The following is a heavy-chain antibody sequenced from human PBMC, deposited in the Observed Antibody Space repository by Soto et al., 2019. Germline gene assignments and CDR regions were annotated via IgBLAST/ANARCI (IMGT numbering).Heavy chain of an antibody. D-gene: IGHD6-13*01. J-gene: IGHJ6*02. CDR2: MNPNSGNT. CDR3: ARRGSSSSWYYYYYYGMDV. CDR1: GYTFTSYD. V-gene: IGHV1-8*01. Sequence: QVQLVQSGAEVKKPGASVKVSCKASGYTFTSYDINWVRQATGQGLEWMGWMNPNSGNTGYAQKFQGRVTMTRNTSISTAYMELSSLRSEDTAVYYGARRGSSSSWYYYYYYGMDVWGQGTTVTVSS.